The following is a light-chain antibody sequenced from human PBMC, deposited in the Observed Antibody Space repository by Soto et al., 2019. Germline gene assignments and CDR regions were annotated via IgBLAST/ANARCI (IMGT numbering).Light chain of an antibody. V-gene: IGKV1-39*01. CDR1: QNINTY. CDR3: QQSDSSPLT. CDR2: AAS. J-gene: IGKJ4*01. Sequence: DIQMTQSPSSLSASVGDRVTITCRAGQNINTYLNWYQHKPGKAPKFLIYAASSLESGVPSRFSGSGSGTDFTLTISSLHPEDFATYYCQQSDSSPLTFGGGTKVDIK.